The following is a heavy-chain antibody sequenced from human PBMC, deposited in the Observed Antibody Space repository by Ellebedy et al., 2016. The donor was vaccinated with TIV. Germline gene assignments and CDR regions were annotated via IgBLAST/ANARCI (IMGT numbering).Heavy chain of an antibody. CDR3: AKDRSGCHDY. J-gene: IGHJ4*02. CDR2: ISYDGSNK. Sequence: GESLKISXAASGFTFSSYGMHWVRQAPGKGLEWVAVISYDGSNKYYADSVKGRFTISRDNSKNTLYLQMNSLRAEDTAVYYCAKDRSGCHDYWGQGTLVTDSS. V-gene: IGHV3-30*18. D-gene: IGHD6-19*01. CDR1: GFTFSSYG.